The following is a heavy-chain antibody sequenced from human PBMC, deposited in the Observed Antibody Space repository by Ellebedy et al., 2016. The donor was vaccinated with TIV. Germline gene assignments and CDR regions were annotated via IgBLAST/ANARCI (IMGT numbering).Heavy chain of an antibody. J-gene: IGHJ4*02. Sequence: MPGGSLRLSCTVSGGSISSPSYYWGWIRQPPGKGLEWIGSIYYSGTTYSYPSLKSRVTMSIDTSKNQFSLKLSSVTAADTAVYYCARHHTVERGAIDYWGQGTLVTVSS. V-gene: IGHV4-39*01. CDR2: IYYSGTT. CDR3: ARHHTVERGAIDY. D-gene: IGHD1-1*01. CDR1: GGSISSPSYY.